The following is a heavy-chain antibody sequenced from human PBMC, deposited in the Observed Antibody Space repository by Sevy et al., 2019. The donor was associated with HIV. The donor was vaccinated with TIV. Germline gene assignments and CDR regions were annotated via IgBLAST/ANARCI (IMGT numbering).Heavy chain of an antibody. V-gene: IGHV3-49*04. Sequence: GGSLRLACTTSGFTLGDYAMNWVRQAPGKGLEWVGFLRSKPFAGTTEYAASVKGRFTSSTDDSVASAHLQMNSLRTEDTGVYYCIRGRLLGYTAMVPDYWGQGTLVTVSS. CDR3: IRGRLLGYTAMVPDY. CDR1: GFTLGDYA. CDR2: LRSKPFAGTT. D-gene: IGHD5-18*01. J-gene: IGHJ4*02.